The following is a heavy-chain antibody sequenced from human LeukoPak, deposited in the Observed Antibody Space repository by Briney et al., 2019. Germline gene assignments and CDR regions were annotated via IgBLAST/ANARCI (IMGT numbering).Heavy chain of an antibody. D-gene: IGHD2-2*01. Sequence: GGSLRLSCTASGFTFGDYAMSWVRQAPGKGLEWVGSIRSKTYGGTTEYAASVKGRFTISRDDSKSIAYLQMNSLKTEDTAVYYCTRDQDIVVVPADPTFDYWGQGTLVTVSS. CDR2: IRSKTYGGTT. CDR1: GFTFGDYA. J-gene: IGHJ4*02. V-gene: IGHV3-49*04. CDR3: TRDQDIVVVPADPTFDY.